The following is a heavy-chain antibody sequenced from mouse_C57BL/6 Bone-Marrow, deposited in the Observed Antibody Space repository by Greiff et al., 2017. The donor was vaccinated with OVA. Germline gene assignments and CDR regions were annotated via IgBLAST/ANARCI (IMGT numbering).Heavy chain of an antibody. V-gene: IGHV14-4*01. J-gene: IGHJ1*03. Sequence: EVQGVESGAELVRPGASVKLSCTASGFNIKDDYMHWVKQRPEQGLEWIGWIDPENGDTEYASKFQGKATITADTSSNTAYLQLSSLTSEDTAVYYCTPFYYYGSGYFDVWGTGTTVTVSS. CDR3: TPFYYYGSGYFDV. CDR1: GFNIKDDY. D-gene: IGHD1-1*01. CDR2: IDPENGDT.